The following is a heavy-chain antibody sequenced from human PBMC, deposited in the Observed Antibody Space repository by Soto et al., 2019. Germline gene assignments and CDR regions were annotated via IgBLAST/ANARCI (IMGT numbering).Heavy chain of an antibody. CDR3: ATSLEFYCSGGSCYSGSFDH. CDR2: IYYSGST. Sequence: PSETLSLTCTVSGGSISSGGYYWSWIRQPPGKGLEWIGYIYYSGSTNYNPSLKSRVTISVDTSKNQFSLKLSSVTAADTAVYYCATSLEFYCSGGSCYSGSFDHWGQGTLVTLSS. V-gene: IGHV4-61*08. CDR1: GGSISSGGYY. J-gene: IGHJ4*02. D-gene: IGHD2-15*01.